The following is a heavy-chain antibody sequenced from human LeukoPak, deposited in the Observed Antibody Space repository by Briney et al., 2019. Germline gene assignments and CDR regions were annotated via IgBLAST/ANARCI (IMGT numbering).Heavy chain of an antibody. CDR1: GGSISNYY. Sequence: PSETLSLTCTVSGGSISNYYWSWIRQPAGKGLEWIGHVYTSGSTNYNPSLKSRVTMSVDTSKNQFSLRLSSVTAADTAVYYCVRAVGPVGGYDSPWGQGTLVTVSS. D-gene: IGHD5-12*01. J-gene: IGHJ5*02. CDR2: VYTSGST. V-gene: IGHV4-4*07. CDR3: VRAVGPVGGYDSP.